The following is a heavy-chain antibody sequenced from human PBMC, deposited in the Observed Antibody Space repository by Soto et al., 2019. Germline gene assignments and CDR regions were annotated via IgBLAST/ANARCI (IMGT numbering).Heavy chain of an antibody. V-gene: IGHV3-21*01. CDR2: ISSSSSYI. CDR3: ASAYGSGAYYYFDY. J-gene: IGHJ4*02. Sequence: GGSLRLSCAASGFTFSSYSMNWVRQAPGKGLEWVSSISSSSSYIYYADSVKGRFTISRDNAKNSLYLQMNSLRAEDTAVYYCASAYGSGAYYYFDYWGQGTLVTVSS. CDR1: GFTFSSYS. D-gene: IGHD3-10*01.